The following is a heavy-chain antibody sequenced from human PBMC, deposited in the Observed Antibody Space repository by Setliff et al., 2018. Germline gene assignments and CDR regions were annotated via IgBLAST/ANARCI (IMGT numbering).Heavy chain of an antibody. J-gene: IGHJ4*02. CDR1: GYTFTSYY. Sequence: ASVKVSCKASGYTFTSYYMHWVRQAPGQGLEWMGIINPMFGPPTYAQQFQGRVTIAADELSGMVYMELSSLTSEDTAMYYCARSGLGGSPQYFFDSWGQGTLVTVSS. V-gene: IGHV1-46*01. CDR2: INPMFGPP. CDR3: ARSGLGGSPQYFFDS. D-gene: IGHD2-15*01.